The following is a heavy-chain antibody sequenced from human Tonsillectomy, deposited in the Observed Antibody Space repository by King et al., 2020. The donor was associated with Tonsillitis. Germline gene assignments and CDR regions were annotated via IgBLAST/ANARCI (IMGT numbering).Heavy chain of an antibody. CDR2: INHSGST. CDR3: ARGRRYYYDSSGYYGNWYFDL. J-gene: IGHJ2*01. V-gene: IGHV4-34*01. Sequence: VQLQQWGAGLLKPSETPSLTCAVYGGSFSGYYWSWIRQPPGKGLEWIGEINHSGSTNYNPSLKSRVTISVDTSKNQFSLKLSSVTAADTAVYYCARGRRYYYDSSGYYGNWYFDLWGRGTLVTVSS. CDR1: GGSFSGYY. D-gene: IGHD3-22*01.